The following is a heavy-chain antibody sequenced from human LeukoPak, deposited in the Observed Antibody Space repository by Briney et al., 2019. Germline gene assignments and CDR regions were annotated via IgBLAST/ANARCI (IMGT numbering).Heavy chain of an antibody. CDR3: ARDRVCSSTSCYTKGAFDI. J-gene: IGHJ3*02. CDR1: GGSISSGSYY. CDR2: IYTSGST. Sequence: SQTLSLTCTVSGGSISSGSYYWSWIRQPAGRGLEWIGRIYTSGSTNYNPSLKSRVTISVDTSKNQFSLKLSSVTAADTAVYYCARDRVCSSTSCYTKGAFDIWGQGTMVTVSS. V-gene: IGHV4-61*02. D-gene: IGHD2-2*02.